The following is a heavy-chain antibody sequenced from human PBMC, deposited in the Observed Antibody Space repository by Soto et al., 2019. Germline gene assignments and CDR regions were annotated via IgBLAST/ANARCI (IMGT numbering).Heavy chain of an antibody. V-gene: IGHV1-69*13. D-gene: IGHD3-22*01. Sequence: SVKVSCKASGGTFSRNSISWVRQAPGQGLEWMGGIIPIFGTPNYAQKFQGRLTITADESTSTAYMELSSLRSDDTAVYYCARPIQFYFDTSAQSAWFDPWGQGTLVTVS. CDR1: GGTFSRNS. J-gene: IGHJ5*02. CDR3: ARPIQFYFDTSAQSAWFDP. CDR2: IIPIFGTP.